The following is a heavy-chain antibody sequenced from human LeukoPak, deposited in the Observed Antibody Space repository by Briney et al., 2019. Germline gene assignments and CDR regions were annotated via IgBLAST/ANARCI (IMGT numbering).Heavy chain of an antibody. Sequence: GGPLRLSCAASGFTFSNYWVHWVRQAPGKGLVWVSRINRDGSTTKYADSVKGRFTVSRDNAKNTLNLQMNSLRAEDTAVYYCARDKKSGESSEIDYWGQGTLVTVSS. CDR1: GFTFSNYW. V-gene: IGHV3-74*03. CDR2: INRDGSTT. CDR3: ARDKKSGESSEIDY. D-gene: IGHD3-10*01. J-gene: IGHJ4*02.